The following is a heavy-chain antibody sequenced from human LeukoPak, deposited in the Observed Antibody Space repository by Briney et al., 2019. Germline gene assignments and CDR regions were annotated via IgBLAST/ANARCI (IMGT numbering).Heavy chain of an antibody. V-gene: IGHV4-38-2*02. Sequence: SETLSLTCSVTGYSISSGYYWGWIRQPPGKGLEWIGNIHHSGSTYYNPSLKSRVTISVDTSKNQFSLKLSSVTAADTAVYYCARVGNYDSSGYYYGKGYYFDYWGQGTLVTVSS. CDR3: ARVGNYDSSGYYYGKGYYFDY. CDR1: GYSISSGYY. J-gene: IGHJ4*02. CDR2: IHHSGST. D-gene: IGHD3-22*01.